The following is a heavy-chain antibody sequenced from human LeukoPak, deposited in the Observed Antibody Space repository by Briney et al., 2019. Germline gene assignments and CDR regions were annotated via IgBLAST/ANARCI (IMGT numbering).Heavy chain of an antibody. D-gene: IGHD3-3*01. CDR3: ARDLEVAYYDFWSGYYKHCYFDY. V-gene: IGHV4-38-2*02. J-gene: IGHJ4*02. Sequence: PSETLSLTCTVSGYSISSGYYWGWIRQPPGKGLEWIGSIYHSGSTYYNPSLKSRVTISVDTSKNQFSLKLSSVTAADTAVYYCARDLEVAYYDFWSGYYKHCYFDYWGQGTLVTVSS. CDR1: GYSISSGYY. CDR2: IYHSGST.